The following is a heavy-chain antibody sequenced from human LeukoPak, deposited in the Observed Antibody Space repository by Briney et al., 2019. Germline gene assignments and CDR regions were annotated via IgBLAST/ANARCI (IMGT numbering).Heavy chain of an antibody. D-gene: IGHD6-19*01. CDR2: ISSSSSTI. V-gene: IGHV3-48*01. Sequence: GGSLRLSCAASGFTFSSYSMNWVRQAPGKGLEWVSYISSSSSTICYADSVKGRFTVSRDNAKNSLYLQMNSLRAEDTAVYYCARDSSGWDSFDIWGQGTMVTVSS. J-gene: IGHJ3*02. CDR3: ARDSSGWDSFDI. CDR1: GFTFSSYS.